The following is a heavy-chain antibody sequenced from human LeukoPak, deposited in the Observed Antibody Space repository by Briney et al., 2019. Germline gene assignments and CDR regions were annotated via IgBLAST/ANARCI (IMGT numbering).Heavy chain of an antibody. CDR3: ARARIAVAGQFDY. Sequence: ASEKVSCKASGYTFTGYYMHWVRQAPGQGLEWMGWINPNCGGTNYAQKFQGRVTMTRDTSISTAYMELSRLRSDDTAVYYCARARIAVAGQFDYWGQGTLVTVSS. V-gene: IGHV1-2*02. CDR1: GYTFTGYY. D-gene: IGHD6-19*01. CDR2: INPNCGGT. J-gene: IGHJ4*02.